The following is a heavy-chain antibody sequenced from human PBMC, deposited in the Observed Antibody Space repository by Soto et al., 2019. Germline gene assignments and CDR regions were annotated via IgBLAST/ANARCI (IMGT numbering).Heavy chain of an antibody. J-gene: IGHJ5*02. CDR3: TRDLMDVVPPADDFFDP. CDR1: VFIFTVYS. D-gene: IGHD2-2*01. V-gene: IGHV3-23*01. Sequence: PWGSLSICWAASVFIFTVYSRVWVRQAPVKGLEWFSGIGGSGFNTHYSDSVNGRFIISIDNSKNTLYLQMDSLRVEDTAVYYCTRDLMDVVPPADDFFDPWGQGIQVTVSS. CDR2: IGGSGFNT.